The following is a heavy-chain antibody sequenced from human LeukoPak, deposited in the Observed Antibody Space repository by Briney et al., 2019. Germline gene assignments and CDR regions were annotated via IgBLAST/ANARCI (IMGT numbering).Heavy chain of an antibody. Sequence: SETLSLTCAVYGGSFSGYYWSWIRQPPGKGLEWIGEINHSGSTNYNPSLKSRVTISVDTSKNQFSLKLSSVTAADTAVYYCARGVPAAMSFVFDIWGKGTMVTVS. D-gene: IGHD2-2*01. CDR2: INHSGST. CDR3: ARGVPAAMSFVFDI. CDR1: GGSFSGYY. J-gene: IGHJ3*02. V-gene: IGHV4-34*01.